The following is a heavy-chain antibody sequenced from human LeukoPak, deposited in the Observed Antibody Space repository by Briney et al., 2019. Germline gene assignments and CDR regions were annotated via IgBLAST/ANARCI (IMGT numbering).Heavy chain of an antibody. CDR1: GFTFSSYG. J-gene: IGHJ4*02. Sequence: GGSLRLSCAASGFTFSSYGMHWVRQAPGKGLEWVAVIWFDGSNNYYADSVKGRFTISRDNSKNTLYLQMNSLRAEDTAVYYCATRSLAAAGSYWGQGTLVTVSS. CDR3: ATRSLAAAGSY. CDR2: IWFDGSNN. D-gene: IGHD6-13*01. V-gene: IGHV3-33*08.